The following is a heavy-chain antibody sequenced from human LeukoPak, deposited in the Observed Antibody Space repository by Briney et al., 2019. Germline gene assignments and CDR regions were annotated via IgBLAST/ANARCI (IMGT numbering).Heavy chain of an antibody. J-gene: IGHJ4*02. CDR3: SRAPDYGANDY. D-gene: IGHD4-23*01. CDR1: GGSISSGDYY. CDR2: IHYSGST. Sequence: PSETLSLTCTVSGGSISSGDYYWSWIRQAPGKGLEGIGYIHYSGSTHYNPSLKSRVTISVDTSKNQFSLKVSSVTAADTAVYYCSRAPDYGANDYWGQGTLVTVSS. V-gene: IGHV4-30-4*01.